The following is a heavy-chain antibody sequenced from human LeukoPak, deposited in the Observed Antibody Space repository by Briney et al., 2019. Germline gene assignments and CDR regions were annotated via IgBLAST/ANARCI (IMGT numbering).Heavy chain of an antibody. CDR1: GFNFSTYS. Sequence: GGSLRLSCAASGFNFSTYSMKWVRQAPGKGLEWISYISPSSSTIYHADSVKGRFTISRDNAKNSLYLQMNSLRAEDTAVYYCARDPPRFYYDSSAFSRDYYYYMDVWGKGTTVTVSS. CDR2: ISPSSSTI. V-gene: IGHV3-48*01. CDR3: ARDPPRFYYDSSAFSRDYYYYMDV. J-gene: IGHJ6*03. D-gene: IGHD3-22*01.